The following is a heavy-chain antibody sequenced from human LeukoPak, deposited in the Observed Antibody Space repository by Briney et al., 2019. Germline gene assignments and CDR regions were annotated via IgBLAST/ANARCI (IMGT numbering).Heavy chain of an antibody. D-gene: IGHD6-19*01. CDR3: ARGRLKRVPFTKVAGALDY. CDR1: GYTFRNYG. CDR2: IGTYNGNT. J-gene: IGHJ4*02. Sequence: ASVKVSCKASGYTFRNYGITWVRQAPGQGLEWMGWIGTYNGNTDYAQKFQGKVIMTADTSTTTAHMELRSLRSDDTAVYYCARGRLKRVPFTKVAGALDYWGQGTRVTVSS. V-gene: IGHV1-18*01.